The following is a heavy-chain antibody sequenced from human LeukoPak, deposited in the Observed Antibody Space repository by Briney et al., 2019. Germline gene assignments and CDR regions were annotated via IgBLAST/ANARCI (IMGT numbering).Heavy chain of an antibody. Sequence: GGSLRLSCAAPGFTFSDYYMSWVRQAPGEGLEWVSYISSIVSSIYYADSVKGRFTISRDNAKNSLYLQMNSLRAEDTAVYYCATAGGYCSSTSCSPPWFDPWGQGILVTVSS. CDR3: ATAGGYCSSTSCSPPWFDP. CDR1: GFTFSDYY. CDR2: ISSIVSSI. J-gene: IGHJ5*02. D-gene: IGHD2-2*01. V-gene: IGHV3-11*01.